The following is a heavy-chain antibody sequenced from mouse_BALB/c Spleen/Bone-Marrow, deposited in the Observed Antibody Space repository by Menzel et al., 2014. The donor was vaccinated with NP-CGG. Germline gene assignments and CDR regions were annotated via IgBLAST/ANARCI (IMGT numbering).Heavy chain of an antibody. V-gene: IGHV5-6-2*01. D-gene: IGHD1-1*01. CDR3: AGSYYGSTFDY. J-gene: IGHJ2*01. CDR2: INSNGGST. Sequence: EVQLVESGGGLVKLGGSLKLSCAASGFTFSSYYMSWVRQTPEKRLELVAAINSNGGSTYYPDTVKGRFTISRDNAKNTLYLQMSSLKSEGTALYYCAGSYYGSTFDYWGQGTTLTVSS. CDR1: GFTFSSYY.